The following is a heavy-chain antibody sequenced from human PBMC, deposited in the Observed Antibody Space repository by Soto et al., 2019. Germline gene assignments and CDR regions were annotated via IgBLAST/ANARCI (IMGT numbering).Heavy chain of an antibody. D-gene: IGHD3-3*01. J-gene: IGHJ6*02. Sequence: PSETLSLTCAVYGGSFSGYYWSWIRQPPGKGLEWIGEINHSGSTNYNPSLKSRVTISVDTSKNQFSLKLSSVTAADTAVYYCARGRPAYYDFWSGYPGTTQIGMDVWGQGTTVTVSS. V-gene: IGHV4-34*01. CDR1: GGSFSGYY. CDR2: INHSGST. CDR3: ARGRPAYYDFWSGYPGTTQIGMDV.